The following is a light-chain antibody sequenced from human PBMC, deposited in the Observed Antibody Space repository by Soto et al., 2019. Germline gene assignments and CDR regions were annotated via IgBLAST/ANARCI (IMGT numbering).Light chain of an antibody. CDR2: EVS. CDR1: ATDVGSYNY. J-gene: IGLJ3*02. CDR3: SSFTSSLTWV. Sequence: QSALTQPASVSGSPGQSITISCTGTATDVGSYNYVSWYQQHPNKALKLMIYEVSNRPSGISNRFFGSKSGNTASLTISGLQAEDEADYYCSSFTSSLTWVFGGGTKVTVL. V-gene: IGLV2-14*01.